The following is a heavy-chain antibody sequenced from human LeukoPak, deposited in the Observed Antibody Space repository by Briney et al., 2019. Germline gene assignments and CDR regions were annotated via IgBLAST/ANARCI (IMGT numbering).Heavy chain of an antibody. J-gene: IGHJ4*02. CDR2: ISSSGTYI. Sequence: GGSLRLSCAASGFTFTTYSLNWVRQAPGKGLEWVSSISSSGTYIYYADSVKGRFTISRDNAKNSLYLQMNSLGAEDTAVYYCARGSEWELLSCDYWGQGTPVTVSS. V-gene: IGHV3-21*01. CDR1: GFTFTTYS. CDR3: ARGSEWELLSCDY. D-gene: IGHD1-26*01.